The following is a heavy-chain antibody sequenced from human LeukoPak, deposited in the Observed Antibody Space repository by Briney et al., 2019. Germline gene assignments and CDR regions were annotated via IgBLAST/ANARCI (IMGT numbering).Heavy chain of an antibody. CDR2: INPNSGDT. CDR1: GYTFTGYY. CDR3: ARGSPYYYDSSGYYPDFDY. V-gene: IGHV1-2*02. D-gene: IGHD3-22*01. Sequence: ASVKVSCKASGYTFTGYYMHWVRQAPGQGLEWTGWINPNSGDTNYAQKFQGRVTMTRDTSISTAYMELSSLRSEDTAVYYCARGSPYYYDSSGYYPDFDYWGQGTLVTVSS. J-gene: IGHJ4*02.